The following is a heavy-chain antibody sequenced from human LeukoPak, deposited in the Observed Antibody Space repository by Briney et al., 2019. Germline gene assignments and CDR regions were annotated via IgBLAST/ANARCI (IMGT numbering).Heavy chain of an antibody. CDR1: GGSISSGGYY. J-gene: IGHJ5*02. CDR2: IYYSGST. V-gene: IGHV4-31*03. CDR3: ARETTDFWSGPPGWFDP. D-gene: IGHD3-3*01. Sequence: SETLSLTCTVSGGSISSGGYYWSWIRQHPGKGLEWIGYIYYSGSTYYNPSLKSRVTISVDTSKNQFSLKLSSVTAAGTAVYYCARETTDFWSGPPGWFDPWGQGTLVTVSS.